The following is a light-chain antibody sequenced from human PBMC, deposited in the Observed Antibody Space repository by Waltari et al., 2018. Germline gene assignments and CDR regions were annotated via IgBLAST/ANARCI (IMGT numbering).Light chain of an antibody. CDR3: QHYYASPWT. V-gene: IGKV4-1*01. J-gene: IGKJ1*01. Sequence: DIVMTQSPDFLAVSVGARATINCTPSQSVFYSTDNKNYLAWYQQKPGQPPKLLIYWASTRESGVPDRFSGSGSGTDFTLTISTLQAEDVAVYYCQHYYASPWTFGQGTKVEIK. CDR2: WAS. CDR1: QSVFYSTDNKNY.